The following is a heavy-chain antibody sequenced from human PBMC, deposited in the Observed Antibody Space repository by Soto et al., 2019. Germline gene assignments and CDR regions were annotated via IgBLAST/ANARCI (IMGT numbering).Heavy chain of an antibody. CDR3: ARGGTSGWLKGAYDV. J-gene: IGHJ3*01. Sequence: QVQLVQSGAEVKKPGSSVKVSGKASGGTLNKHDITWVRRAPGQGLEWLGGIIPMFGIPNYPQKFQGRVTITADDSTNTSHMELSSLTSDDTAVHFCARGGTSGWLKGAYDVWGQGTMVTVSS. V-gene: IGHV1-69*01. D-gene: IGHD6-19*01. CDR1: GGTLNKHD. CDR2: IIPMFGIP.